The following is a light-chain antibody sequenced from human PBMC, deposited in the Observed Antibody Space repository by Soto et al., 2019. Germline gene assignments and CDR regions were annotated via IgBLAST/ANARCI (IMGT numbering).Light chain of an antibody. CDR2: EGS. Sequence: QSALTQPASVSGSPGQSITISCTGTSSDVGSYNLVSWYQQHPGKAPKLMIYEGSKRPSGVSNRFSGSKSGNTASLTISVIQAEDEADYYCCSYAGSSTYVFGTGTKLTVL. CDR3: CSYAGSSTYV. J-gene: IGLJ1*01. CDR1: SSDVGSYNL. V-gene: IGLV2-23*01.